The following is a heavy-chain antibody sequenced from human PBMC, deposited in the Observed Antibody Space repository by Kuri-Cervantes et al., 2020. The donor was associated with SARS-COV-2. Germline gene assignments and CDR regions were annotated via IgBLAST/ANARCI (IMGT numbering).Heavy chain of an antibody. CDR3: ARDGFLGQWLVPGVYYYYYMDV. CDR2: ISAYNGNT. Sequence: ASVKVSCKASGYTFTSYGISWVRQAPGQGLEWMGWISAYNGNTNYAQKLQGRVTMTTDTSTSTAYMELRSLRSDDTAVYYCARDGFLGQWLVPGVYYYYYMDVWGKGTTVTVSS. CDR1: GYTFTSYG. V-gene: IGHV1-18*01. D-gene: IGHD6-19*01. J-gene: IGHJ6*03.